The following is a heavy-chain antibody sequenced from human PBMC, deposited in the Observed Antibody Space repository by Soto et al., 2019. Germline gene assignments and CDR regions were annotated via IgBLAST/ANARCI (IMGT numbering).Heavy chain of an antibody. J-gene: IGHJ1*01. Sequence: QVQLVQSGAEVKKPGASVKVSCKTSGYTFTDYFIHWVRQAPGQGLEWVGMIQPISGATGYAQKMQATVTMTRDTSTTTVTRVLGGLRSDDTALYYCVRVYCTTDLCSGDFQFWGQGTLVTVSS. CDR2: IQPISGAT. D-gene: IGHD2-8*01. CDR1: GYTFTDYF. CDR3: VRVYCTTDLCSGDFQF. V-gene: IGHV1-46*04.